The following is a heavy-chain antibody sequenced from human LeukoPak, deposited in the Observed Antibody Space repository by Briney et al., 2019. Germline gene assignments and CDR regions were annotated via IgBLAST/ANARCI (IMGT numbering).Heavy chain of an antibody. J-gene: IGHJ4*02. Sequence: RASVKVSCKASGYTFTSYGISWVRQAPGQGLEWMGWISAYNGNTNYAQKFQGRVTMTRDTSTSTVYMELSSLRSEDTAVYYCATSSGYSYGPFDYWGQGTLVTVSS. CDR2: ISAYNGNT. CDR1: GYTFTSYG. D-gene: IGHD5-18*01. V-gene: IGHV1-18*01. CDR3: ATSSGYSYGPFDY.